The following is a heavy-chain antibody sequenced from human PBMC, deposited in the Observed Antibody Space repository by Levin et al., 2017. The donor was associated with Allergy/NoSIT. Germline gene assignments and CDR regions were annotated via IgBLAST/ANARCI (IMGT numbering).Heavy chain of an antibody. Sequence: GESLKISCKASGYTFNRYGITWVRQAPGQGLAWMGWISADNGDTYLAQNFQGRVTMTTDTSTNTVHMEIRSLRSDDKAVYYCAREVLGGYVHHWGQGTLVTVSS. V-gene: IGHV1-18*01. CDR3: AREVLGGYVHH. J-gene: IGHJ4*02. D-gene: IGHD5-12*01. CDR1: GYTFNRYG. CDR2: ISADNGDT.